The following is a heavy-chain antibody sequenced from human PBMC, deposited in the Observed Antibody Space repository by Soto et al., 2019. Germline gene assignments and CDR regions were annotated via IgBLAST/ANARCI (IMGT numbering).Heavy chain of an antibody. J-gene: IGHJ4*02. CDR1: GGSISSYY. CDR3: ARIGRVSGFDY. D-gene: IGHD1-26*01. Sequence: QVQLQESGPGLVKPSETLSLTCTVSGGSISSYYWSWIRQPPGKGLEWIGYIYYSGSTNYNPSLKRXXTXSXXTSKNQFSLKLSSVTAADTAVYYCARIGRVSGFDYWGQGTLVTDSS. V-gene: IGHV4-59*01. CDR2: IYYSGST.